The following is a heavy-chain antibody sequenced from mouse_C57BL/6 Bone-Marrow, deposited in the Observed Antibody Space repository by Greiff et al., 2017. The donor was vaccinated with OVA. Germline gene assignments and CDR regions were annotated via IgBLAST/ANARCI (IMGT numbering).Heavy chain of an antibody. CDR3: ARMAQRSRFAY. J-gene: IGHJ3*01. CDR2: IWSGGST. V-gene: IGHV2-2*01. Sequence: QVQLQQSGPGLVQPSQSLSITCTASGFSLTSYGVHWVRQSPGKGLEWLGVIWSGGSTDYNAAFISRLSISKDNSKSQVFFKMNRLQADDTAIYYCARMAQRSRFAYWGQGTLVTVSA. CDR1: GFSLTSYG. D-gene: IGHD3-1*01.